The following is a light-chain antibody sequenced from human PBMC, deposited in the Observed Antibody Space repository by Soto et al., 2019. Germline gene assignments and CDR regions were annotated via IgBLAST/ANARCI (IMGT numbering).Light chain of an antibody. CDR3: QQYNKWPAPYS. CDR1: QSVGSN. V-gene: IGKV3-15*01. CDR2: GAS. J-gene: IGKJ2*01. Sequence: EIVMTQSPATLSVSPGERATLSCTASQSVGSNLAWYQQKPGQAPRLLIYGASTRATDIPARFSGSGSGTEFTLPLRSLQSEDSALYYCQQYNKWPAPYSFGQGTKLDIK.